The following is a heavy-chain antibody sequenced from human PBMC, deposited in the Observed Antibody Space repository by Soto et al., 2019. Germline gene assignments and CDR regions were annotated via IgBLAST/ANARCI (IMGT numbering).Heavy chain of an antibody. CDR1: GSIFSSDG. CDR2: INTDGSGT. J-gene: IGHJ4*02. V-gene: IGHV3-74*01. Sequence: EVQLVESGGGLVQPGGSLRLSFAASGSIFSSDGMHWVRQAPGGGWVWVPRINTDGSGTTYADSVKGRLTISRDNSKDTLYLQMNSLRAEDTSVYYCARDRPGEQHYFDFWGQGILVTVSS. D-gene: IGHD6-6*01. CDR3: ARDRPGEQHYFDF.